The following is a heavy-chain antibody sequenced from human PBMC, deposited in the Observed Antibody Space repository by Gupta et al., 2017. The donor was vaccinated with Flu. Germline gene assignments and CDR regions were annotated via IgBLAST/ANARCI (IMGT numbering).Heavy chain of an antibody. V-gene: IGHV3-30*18. J-gene: IGHJ4*02. Sequence: QVQLVESGGGVVQPGRSLRLSCAASGFTFGIYGMHWVRQAPGKVLEWVAVISSDGSSRHYAASVKGRFTISRDHSKNTLFLQMNSLKGDDTAVYYCAKDHLTYYYDDSGGSIDSWGQGALGTVSS. CDR3: AKDHLTYYYDDSGGSIDS. D-gene: IGHD3-22*01. CDR1: GFTFGIYG. CDR2: ISSDGSSR.